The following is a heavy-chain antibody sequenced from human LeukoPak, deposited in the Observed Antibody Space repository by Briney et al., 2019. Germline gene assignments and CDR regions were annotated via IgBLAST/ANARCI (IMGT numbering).Heavy chain of an antibody. CDR1: GFTFSNYW. CDR2: INSDGSST. Sequence: PGGSLRLSCAASGFTFSNYWMLWVRQVPEKGLVWVSRINSDGSSTNYADFVKGRFTISRDNAKNTLYLQMNSLRADDTAVYYCAASGVPASSGRIGYWGQGTLVTVSS. V-gene: IGHV3-74*01. D-gene: IGHD3-10*01. CDR3: AASGVPASSGRIGY. J-gene: IGHJ4*02.